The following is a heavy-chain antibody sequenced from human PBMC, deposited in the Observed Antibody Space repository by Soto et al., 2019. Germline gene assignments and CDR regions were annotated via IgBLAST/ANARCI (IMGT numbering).Heavy chain of an antibody. CDR2: IYYSGST. D-gene: IGHD3-22*01. V-gene: IGHV4-31*02. Sequence: WTWIRQHPQKGLEWIGHIYYSGSTYYNPSLKSRVTISVDTSKNQFSLKLSSVTAADTAVYYCAREYYYDSSGFDYWGQGTLVTAPS. J-gene: IGHJ4*02. CDR3: AREYYYDSSGFDY.